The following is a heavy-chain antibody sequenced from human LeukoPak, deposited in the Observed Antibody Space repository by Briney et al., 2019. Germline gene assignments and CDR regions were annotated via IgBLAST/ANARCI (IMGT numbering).Heavy chain of an antibody. D-gene: IGHD2-2*01. CDR2: INHSGST. J-gene: IGHJ4*02. Sequence: PSETLSLTCAVYGGSFSGYYWSWVRQPPGKGLEWIGEINHSGSTNYNPSLKSRVTISVDTSKNQFSLKLSSVTAADTAVYYCAGAGYCSSTSCYELDYWGQGTLVTVSS. CDR1: GGSFSGYY. V-gene: IGHV4-34*01. CDR3: AGAGYCSSTSCYELDY.